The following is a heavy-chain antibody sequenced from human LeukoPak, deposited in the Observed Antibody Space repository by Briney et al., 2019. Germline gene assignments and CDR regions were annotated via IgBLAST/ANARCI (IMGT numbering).Heavy chain of an antibody. J-gene: IGHJ4*02. CDR2: ISDSGST. Sequence: SETLSLTCTVSGGSISSGDYYWSWIRQPPGQGLEWIGYISDSGSTYYNPSLKSRVTISVDTSKNQFSLKLSSVTAADTAVYYCPRVVGAHFDYWGQGTLVTVSS. D-gene: IGHD1-26*01. CDR3: PRVVGAHFDY. V-gene: IGHV4-30-4*01. CDR1: GGSISSGDYY.